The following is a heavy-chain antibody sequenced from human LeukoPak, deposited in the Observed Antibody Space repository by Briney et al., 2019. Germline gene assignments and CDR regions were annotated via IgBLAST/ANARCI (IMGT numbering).Heavy chain of an antibody. J-gene: IGHJ4*02. V-gene: IGHV4-31*03. CDR3: ARADMATVFDF. CDR1: GGSISSGTDY. Sequence: SKTLSLTCTVSGGSISSGTDYWSWIRQHPGKGLEWIGYISSSGSTYYNPSLKTRLTISVDTSKNQFSLKLDSVTAADTAFYYCARADMATVFDFWGRGTLVTVSS. CDR2: ISSSGST. D-gene: IGHD5-24*01.